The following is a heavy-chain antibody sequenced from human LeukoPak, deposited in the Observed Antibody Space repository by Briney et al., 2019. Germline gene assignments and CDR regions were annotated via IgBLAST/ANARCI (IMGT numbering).Heavy chain of an antibody. Sequence: PSETLSLTCTVSGGSVTTAHWYWSWIRQPAGKGLEWIGRVYISGDTKYNPSLKSRVIMPLDASKNQFSLRLTSVTAADTAVYYCARLIAEVGGGTNYFDTWGQGTLVTVSS. V-gene: IGHV4-4*07. CDR2: VYISGDT. D-gene: IGHD2-21*01. CDR1: GGSVTTAHWY. J-gene: IGHJ4*02. CDR3: ARLIAEVGGGTNYFDT.